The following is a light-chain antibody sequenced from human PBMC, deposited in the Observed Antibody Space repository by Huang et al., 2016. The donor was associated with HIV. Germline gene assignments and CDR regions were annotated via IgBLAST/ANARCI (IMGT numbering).Light chain of an antibody. CDR1: QNIGNF. CDR3: QESHTSPRIS. V-gene: IGKV1-39*01. CDR2: AAT. Sequence: DIQMTQSPSSLSASVGDRVTITCRASQNIGNFLNWYQQKPGNAPQVLIYAATTLQVGVPSRFSGSGSGTVFTLTISSLQPEDLATYYCQESHTSPRISFGGGTKIDIK. J-gene: IGKJ4*01.